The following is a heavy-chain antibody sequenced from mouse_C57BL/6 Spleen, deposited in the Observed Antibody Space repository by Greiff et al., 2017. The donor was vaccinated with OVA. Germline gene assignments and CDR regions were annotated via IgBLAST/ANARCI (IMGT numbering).Heavy chain of an antibody. CDR1: GYTFTSYW. D-gene: IGHD2-3*01. CDR3: ARPDGYYRGALAY. V-gene: IGHV1-61*01. J-gene: IGHJ3*01. CDR2: IYPSDSDT. Sequence: VQLQQPGAELVRPGSSVKLSCKASGYTFTSYWMDWVKQRPGQGLEWIGNIYPSDSDTHYNQKFTDKATLTVDQSSSTAYMQLSSLTSEDSAVSDCARPDGYYRGALAYWGQGTLVTVSA.